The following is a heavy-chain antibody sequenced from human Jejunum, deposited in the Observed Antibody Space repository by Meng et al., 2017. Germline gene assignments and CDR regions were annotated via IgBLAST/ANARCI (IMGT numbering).Heavy chain of an antibody. CDR3: AIEGVLAAAGTLDY. CDR1: GFSFSNFA. Sequence: GESLKISCAASGFSFSNFAMNWVRQAPGKGLEWVSVINISGGTTYADSVKGRFTMSRDNSKNTLYLQMTSLRAEDTAQYYCAIEGVLAAAGTLDYWGQGTLVTVSS. D-gene: IGHD6-13*01. CDR2: INISGGT. V-gene: IGHV3-23*01. J-gene: IGHJ4*02.